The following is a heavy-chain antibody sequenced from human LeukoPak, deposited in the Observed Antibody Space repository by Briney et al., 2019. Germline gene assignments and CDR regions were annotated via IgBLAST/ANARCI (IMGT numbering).Heavy chain of an antibody. J-gene: IGHJ4*02. CDR1: GFTFSSYA. CDR3: AKDRQRWLQWYFDC. Sequence: GGSLRLSCAASGFTFSSYAMSWVRQAPGKGLEWASAISGSGGSTYYADSVKGRFTISRDNSKNTLYLQMNSLRAEDTAVYYCAKDRQRWLQWYFDCWGQGTLVTVSS. CDR2: ISGSGGST. V-gene: IGHV3-23*01. D-gene: IGHD5-24*01.